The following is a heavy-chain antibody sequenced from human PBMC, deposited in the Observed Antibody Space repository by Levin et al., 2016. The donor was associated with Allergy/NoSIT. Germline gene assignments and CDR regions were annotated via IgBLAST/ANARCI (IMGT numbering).Heavy chain of an antibody. CDR3: AKGVTTFLSSSWYWAGGV. D-gene: IGHD6-13*01. J-gene: IGHJ6*02. Sequence: VRQAPGKGLEWVAVISYDGSNKYYADSVKGRFTISRDNSKNTLYLQMNSLRAEDTAVYYCAKGVTTFLSSSWYWAGGVWGQGTTVTVSS. CDR2: ISYDGSNK. V-gene: IGHV3-30*18.